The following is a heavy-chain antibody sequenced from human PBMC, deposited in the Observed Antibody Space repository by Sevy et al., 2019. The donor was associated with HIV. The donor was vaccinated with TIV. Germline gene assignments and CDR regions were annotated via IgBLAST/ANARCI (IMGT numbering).Heavy chain of an antibody. CDR2: ISDSGSST. D-gene: IGHD4-17*01. Sequence: GGSLRLSCAASGFSFSRYAMKWVRQAPGKGLEWVSSISDSGSSTYYANSVKGRFTISRDNSKNTLYLQMNSLRAEDTAVYYCASVPAAYGDYTCYFDYWGQGTLVTVSS. CDR3: ASVPAAYGDYTCYFDY. V-gene: IGHV3-23*01. CDR1: GFSFSRYA. J-gene: IGHJ4*02.